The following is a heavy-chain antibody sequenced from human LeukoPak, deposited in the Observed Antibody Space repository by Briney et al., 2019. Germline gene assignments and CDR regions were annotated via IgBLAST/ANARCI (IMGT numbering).Heavy chain of an antibody. CDR1: GFTFGSYS. J-gene: IGHJ4*02. CDR3: AREEAVAGTLLDY. D-gene: IGHD6-19*01. CDR2: ISSSSSYI. Sequence: GGSLRLSCAASGFTFGSYSMNWVRQAPGKGLEWVSSISSSSSYIYYADSVKGRFTISRDNAKNSLYLQMNSLRAEDTAVYYCAREEAVAGTLLDYWGQGTLVTVSS. V-gene: IGHV3-21*01.